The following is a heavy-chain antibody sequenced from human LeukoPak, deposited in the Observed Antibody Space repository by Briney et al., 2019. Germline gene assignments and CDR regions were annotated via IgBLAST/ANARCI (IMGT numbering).Heavy chain of an antibody. V-gene: IGHV3-30*18. J-gene: IGHJ4*02. CDR3: AKEPKAYSSGWYLDY. CDR2: ISYDGSPK. D-gene: IGHD6-19*01. Sequence: GGSLRLSCAASGFTFSNYGMHWVRQAPGKGLEWVAVISYDGSPKYYVDSVKGRFAISRDNSKNTLYLQMNSLRAEDTAVYYCAKEPKAYSSGWYLDYWGQGTLVTVSS. CDR1: GFTFSNYG.